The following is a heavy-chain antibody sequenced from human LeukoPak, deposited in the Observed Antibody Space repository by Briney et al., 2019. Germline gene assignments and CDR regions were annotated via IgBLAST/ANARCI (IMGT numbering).Heavy chain of an antibody. Sequence: GGSLRLSCAASGFTFSSYSMNWVRQAHGQGMEWVSYISSSISTIYYADSVKGRFTISRDNSKNSLYLQMNSLRAEDTAVYYCASYCSSTSCYRGYFDYWGEGTLVSVSS. CDR2: ISSSISTI. CDR3: ASYCSSTSCYRGYFDY. CDR1: GFTFSSYS. D-gene: IGHD2-2*02. V-gene: IGHV3-48*01. J-gene: IGHJ4*02.